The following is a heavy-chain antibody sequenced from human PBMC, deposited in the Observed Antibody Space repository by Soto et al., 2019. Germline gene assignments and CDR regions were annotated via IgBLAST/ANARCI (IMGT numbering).Heavy chain of an antibody. CDR2: IIPIFGTA. CDR3: ARGPLGYSGYDSHYYYYYGMDV. D-gene: IGHD5-12*01. V-gene: IGHV1-69*12. J-gene: IGHJ6*02. Sequence: QVQLVQSGAEVKKPGSSVKVSCKASGGTFSSYAISWVRQAPGQGLEWMGGIIPIFGTANYAQKFQGRVTITADDSTSTAYMELSSLRSEDTAVYYCARGPLGYSGYDSHYYYYYGMDVWGQGTTVTVSS. CDR1: GGTFSSYA.